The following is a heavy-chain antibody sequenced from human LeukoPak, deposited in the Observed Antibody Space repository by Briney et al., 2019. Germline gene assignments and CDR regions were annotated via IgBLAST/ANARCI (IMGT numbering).Heavy chain of an antibody. CDR1: GYTFTSYY. V-gene: IGHV1-46*01. J-gene: IGHJ5*02. CDR3: ARGGYCSSTSCYRSWWFDP. D-gene: IGHD2-2*01. Sequence: ASVKVSCKASGYTFTSYYMHWVRQAPGQGLEWMEIINPSGGSTSHPQKFQGRVTMTRDTSTSTVYMELSSLRSEDTAVYYCARGGYCSSTSCYRSWWFDPWGQGTLVTVSS. CDR2: INPSGGST.